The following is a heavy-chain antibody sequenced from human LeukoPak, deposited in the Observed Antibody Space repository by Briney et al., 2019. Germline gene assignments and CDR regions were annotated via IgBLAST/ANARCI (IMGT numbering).Heavy chain of an antibody. D-gene: IGHD2-2*01. CDR1: GFTFSSYA. V-gene: IGHV3-23*01. J-gene: IGHJ6*03. CDR2: IGSSGNT. Sequence: GGSLRLSCAPSGFTFSSYAMTWVRQAPGQGLEWVSAIGSSGNTFYADSVKGRFTISRDNSKSTLYLQMNSLRAEDTALYYCAKGTSWMSPYYYMDVWGTGTTVTVSS. CDR3: AKGTSWMSPYYYMDV.